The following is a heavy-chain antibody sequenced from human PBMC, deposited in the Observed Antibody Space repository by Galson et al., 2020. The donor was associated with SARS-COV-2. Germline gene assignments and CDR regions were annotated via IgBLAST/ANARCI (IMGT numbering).Heavy chain of an antibody. CDR2: IYNTGST. V-gene: IGHV4-39*07. CDR1: GGSISSTSYL. D-gene: IGHD6-19*01. J-gene: IGHJ5*02. Sequence: SETLSLTCRVSGGSISSTSYLWGWIRQPPGKGLEWIGSIYNTGSTQYNPSLESRATISVDTSKNHFSLKLGSVTAADTAVYYCARDATSSGWFNGFDPWGRGTLVTVSS. CDR3: ARDATSSGWFNGFDP.